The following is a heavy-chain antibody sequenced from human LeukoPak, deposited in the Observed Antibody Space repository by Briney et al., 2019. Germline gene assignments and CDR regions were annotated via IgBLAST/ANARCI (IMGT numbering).Heavy chain of an antibody. CDR2: IHYSGNT. CDR1: GGPISSSSYY. D-gene: IGHD2-15*01. CDR3: ASRLAGSSFDY. J-gene: IGHJ4*02. Sequence: SETLSLTCTVSGGPISSSSYYWGWIRQTPGKGLEWIGSIHYSGNTYYNPSLKSRVTISVDTSKNQFSLKLSSVTAADTAVYYCASRLAGSSFDYWGQGTLVTVSS. V-gene: IGHV4-39*01.